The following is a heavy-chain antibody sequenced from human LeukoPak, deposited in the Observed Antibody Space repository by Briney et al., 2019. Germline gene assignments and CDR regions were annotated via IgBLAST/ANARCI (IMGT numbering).Heavy chain of an antibody. CDR2: IYTSGST. V-gene: IGHV4-4*07. CDR1: GGSISSYY. Sequence: SETLSLTCTVSGGSISSYYWSWIRQPAGKGLEWIGRIYTSGSTNYNPSLKSRVTISVDTSKNQFSLKLSSVTAADTAVYYCARTYCSSTSCYQDYWGQGTLVTVSS. CDR3: ARTYCSSTSCYQDY. J-gene: IGHJ4*02. D-gene: IGHD2-2*01.